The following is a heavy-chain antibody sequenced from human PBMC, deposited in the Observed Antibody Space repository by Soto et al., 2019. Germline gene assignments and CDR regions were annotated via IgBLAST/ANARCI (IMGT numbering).Heavy chain of an antibody. CDR1: GGTFSSYA. CDR2: IIPIFGTA. D-gene: IGHD1-26*01. Sequence: GDSGQVSCKASGGTFSSYAISWVRQAPGQGLEWMGGIIPIFGTANYAQKFQGRVTITADESTSTAYMELSSLRSEDTAVYYCARDWAYLNREYSGSQPTRIYYDGMDVWGKGTTVTVAS. CDR3: ARDWAYLNREYSGSQPTRIYYDGMDV. V-gene: IGHV1-69*13. J-gene: IGHJ6*04.